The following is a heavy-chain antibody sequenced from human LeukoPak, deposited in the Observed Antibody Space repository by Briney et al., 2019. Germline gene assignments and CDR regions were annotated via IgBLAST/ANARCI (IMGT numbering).Heavy chain of an antibody. Sequence: PSETLSLTCTVSGGTISSYYWSWIRQPPGKGLEWIWYIYYSGSTNYNPSLKSRVTISVDTSKNQFSLKLSTLTAADTAVYYCARITQTGDYYYYYGMDVWGQGTTVTVSS. CDR3: ARITQTGDYYYYYGMDV. CDR1: GGTISSYY. D-gene: IGHD3-10*01. J-gene: IGHJ6*02. CDR2: IYYSGST. V-gene: IGHV4-59*01.